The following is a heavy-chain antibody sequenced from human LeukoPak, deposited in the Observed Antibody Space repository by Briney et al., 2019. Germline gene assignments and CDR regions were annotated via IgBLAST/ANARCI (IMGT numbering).Heavy chain of an antibody. Sequence: GGSLRLSCEASGFTFSGNWMSWVRQAPGKGLEWVASINPDGSQKLYVDSVKGRFTISRDNTKSSLYLQMNSLGAEDTAMYYCAKLLGTATTYDSWGQGTRVTVPS. CDR3: AKLLGTATTYDS. D-gene: IGHD2/OR15-2a*01. V-gene: IGHV3-7*01. J-gene: IGHJ4*02. CDR2: INPDGSQK. CDR1: GFTFSGNW.